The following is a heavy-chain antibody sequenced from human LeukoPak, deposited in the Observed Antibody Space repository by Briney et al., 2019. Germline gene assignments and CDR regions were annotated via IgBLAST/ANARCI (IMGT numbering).Heavy chain of an antibody. D-gene: IGHD3-10*01. CDR2: MSHDGSSE. CDR3: ARVDGSGSYYNKHIPYFDY. V-gene: IGHV3-30*04. J-gene: IGHJ4*02. Sequence: GGSLRLSCAVSGFTFSNYAIHWVRQAPGKGLEWVAVMSHDGSSEFYAASVKGRFTISRDNAKNSLYLQMNSLRAEDTAVYYCARVDGSGSYYNKHIPYFDYWGQGTLVTVSS. CDR1: GFTFSNYA.